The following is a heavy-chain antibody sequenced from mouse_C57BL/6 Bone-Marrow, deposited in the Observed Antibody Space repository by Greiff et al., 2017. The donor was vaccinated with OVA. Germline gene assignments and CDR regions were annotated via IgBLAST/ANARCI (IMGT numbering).Heavy chain of an antibody. Sequence: EVKLVESGEGLVKPGGSLKLSCAASGFTFSSYAMSWVRQTPEKRLEWVAYISSGGDYIYYADTVKGRFTISRDNARNTLYLQMSSLKSEDTAMYYCTREGYYVYYYAMDYWGQGTSVTVSS. J-gene: IGHJ4*01. CDR3: TREGYYVYYYAMDY. CDR1: GFTFSSYA. CDR2: ISSGGDYI. D-gene: IGHD2-3*01. V-gene: IGHV5-9-1*02.